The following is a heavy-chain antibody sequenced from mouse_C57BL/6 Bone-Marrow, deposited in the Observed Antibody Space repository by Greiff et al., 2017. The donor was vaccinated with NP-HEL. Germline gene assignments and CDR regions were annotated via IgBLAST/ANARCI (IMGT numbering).Heavy chain of an antibody. CDR3: ARHDYYGSSPFAY. V-gene: IGHV1-69*01. CDR1: GYTFTSYW. Sequence: VQLQQSGAELVMPGASVKLSCKASGYTFTSYWMHWVKQRPGQGLEWIGEIDPSDSYTNYNQKFKGKSTLTVDKSSSTAYMQLSSLTSEDSAVYYCARHDYYGSSPFAYWGQGTLVTVSA. J-gene: IGHJ3*01. D-gene: IGHD1-1*01. CDR2: IDPSDSYT.